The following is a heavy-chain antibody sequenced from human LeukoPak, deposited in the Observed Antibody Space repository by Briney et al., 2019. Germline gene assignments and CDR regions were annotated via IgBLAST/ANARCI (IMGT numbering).Heavy chain of an antibody. CDR3: ARGVDYYGV. D-gene: IGHD3-10*01. V-gene: IGHV4-34*01. CDR1: GGSFSGYY. J-gene: IGHJ4*02. CDR2: FTHLETT. Sequence: SETLSLTCDVYGGSFSGYYWTWIRQPPGKGLEWLGEFTHLETTNYNPSLKSRVTISVDTSKKQFSLKLSSVTAADTAVYYCARGVDYYGVWGQGTLVTVSS.